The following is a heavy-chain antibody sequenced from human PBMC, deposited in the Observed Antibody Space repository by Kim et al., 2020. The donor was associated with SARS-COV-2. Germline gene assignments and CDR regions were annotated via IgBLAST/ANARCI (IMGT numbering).Heavy chain of an antibody. Sequence: GGSLRLSCAASGFTFRSYGMHWVRQAPGKGLEWVAVIWYDGSNKYNVDSVKGRFTISRDNSKNTLYLQMSSLRAEDTAVYYCAKGLDYGDYGSFDYWGQG. CDR2: IWYDGSNK. V-gene: IGHV3-33*06. D-gene: IGHD4-17*01. CDR1: GFTFRSYG. J-gene: IGHJ4*02. CDR3: AKGLDYGDYGSFDY.